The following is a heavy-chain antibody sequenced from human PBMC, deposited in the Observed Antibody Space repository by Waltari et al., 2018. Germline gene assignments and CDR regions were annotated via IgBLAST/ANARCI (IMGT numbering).Heavy chain of an antibody. CDR1: GYSFTSYW. J-gene: IGHJ2*01. CDR3: ARLQAAYCGGDCYPHWYFDL. V-gene: IGHV5-10-1*03. D-gene: IGHD2-21*02. Sequence: EVQLVQSGAEVKKPGESLRISCKGSGYSFTSYWISWVRQMPGKGLEWMGGLVPSDSYTTYSPSFQGHVTISADKSISTAYLQWSSLKASDTAMYYCARLQAAYCGGDCYPHWYFDLWGRGTLVTVSS. CDR2: LVPSDSYT.